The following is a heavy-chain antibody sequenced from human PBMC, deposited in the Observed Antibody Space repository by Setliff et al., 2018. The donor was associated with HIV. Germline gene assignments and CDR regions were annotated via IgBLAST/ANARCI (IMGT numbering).Heavy chain of an antibody. CDR1: GGSISSGSYY. Sequence: SETLSLTCTVSGGSISSGSYYWSWIRQPAGKGLEWIGYIYTSGSTKYNPSLKSRVTISLDTSKNQFSLNLSSVTAADTAVYYCARGEEDDTFDIWGHGTMVTVSS. J-gene: IGHJ3*02. CDR3: ARGEEDDTFDI. CDR2: IYTSGST. V-gene: IGHV4-61*10.